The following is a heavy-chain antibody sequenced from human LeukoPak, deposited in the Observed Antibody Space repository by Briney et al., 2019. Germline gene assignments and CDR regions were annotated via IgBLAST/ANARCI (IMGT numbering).Heavy chain of an antibody. V-gene: IGHV3-23*01. CDR3: AKDSHDSSAYACDI. CDR1: GFTISNYA. J-gene: IGHJ3*02. CDR2: ISLSGVST. D-gene: IGHD3-22*01. Sequence: GGSLRLSCGVSGFTISNYAMTWVRQAPGKGLEWVSTISLSGVSTYYADPVKGRFTISRDKSENRLYLQMNSLRAEDTAVYYCAKDSHDSSAYACDIWGQGTMVTVSS.